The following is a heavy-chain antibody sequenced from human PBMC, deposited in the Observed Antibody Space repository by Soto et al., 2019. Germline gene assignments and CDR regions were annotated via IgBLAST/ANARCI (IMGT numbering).Heavy chain of an antibody. D-gene: IGHD2-15*01. V-gene: IGHV3-23*01. J-gene: IGHJ2*01. CDR3: VKDDRILGRRYFDL. CDR2: ISFSDGGT. Sequence: GGSLRLSCAASGFTFSSYAMTWVRQAPGKGLEWVSSISFSDGGTYYADSVKGRLTISRDNSKNTLFLQMNSLRVEDTAVYYCVKDDRILGRRYFDLWGRGTLVTVSS. CDR1: GFTFSSYA.